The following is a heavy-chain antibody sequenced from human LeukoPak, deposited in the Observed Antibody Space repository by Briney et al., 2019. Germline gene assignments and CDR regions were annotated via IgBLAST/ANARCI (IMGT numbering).Heavy chain of an antibody. Sequence: SETLSLTCAVYGGSFSGYYWSWIRQPPGKGLEWIGEINHSGSTNYNPSLKSRVTISVDTSKNQFSLKLSSVTAADTAVYYCAGGYDFWSGYSLLFQHWGQGTLVTVSS. CDR3: AGGYDFWSGYSLLFQH. CDR2: INHSGST. V-gene: IGHV4-34*01. CDR1: GGSFSGYY. D-gene: IGHD3-3*01. J-gene: IGHJ1*01.